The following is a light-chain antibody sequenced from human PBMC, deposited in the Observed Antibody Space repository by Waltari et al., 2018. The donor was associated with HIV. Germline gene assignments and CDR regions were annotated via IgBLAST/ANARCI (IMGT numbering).Light chain of an antibody. CDR3: QQLNSDPYT. V-gene: IGKV1-9*01. CDR1: QGLSSY. CDR2: AAA. Sequence: DIQLTQSPSFLSASVGDRVTITCRASQGLSSYLAWYQQKPGKAPKLLIYAAATKQSGVPSRFSGSGSGTEFALTICSLQPDDFATYYCQQLNSDPYTFGEGTKLEIK. J-gene: IGKJ2*01.